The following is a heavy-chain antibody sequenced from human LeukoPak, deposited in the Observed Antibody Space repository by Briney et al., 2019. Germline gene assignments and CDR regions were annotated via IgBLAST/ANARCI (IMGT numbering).Heavy chain of an antibody. CDR1: GLTFSSYA. D-gene: IGHD3-22*01. Sequence: GGSLRLSCAASGLTFSSYAMSWVRQAPGKGLEWVSAISGSGGSTYYADSVKGRFTISRDNSKNTLYLQMNSLRAEDTAVYYCAKEGRDYYDSKGSSSFDYWGQGTLATVSS. CDR3: AKEGRDYYDSKGSSSFDY. CDR2: ISGSGGST. V-gene: IGHV3-23*01. J-gene: IGHJ4*02.